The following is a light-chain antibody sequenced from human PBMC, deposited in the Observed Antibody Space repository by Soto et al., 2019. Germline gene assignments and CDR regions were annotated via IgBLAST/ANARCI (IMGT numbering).Light chain of an antibody. J-gene: IGKJ3*01. CDR2: SAS. CDR1: QSISRY. CDR3: QQSYSTLAFT. V-gene: IGKV1-39*01. Sequence: DIQMTQSPSSLSASVGDRVTITCRASQSISRYLNWYQQKPGKAPKLLIYSASSLHSGVPSRFSGSGSGTDFTLTISSLQPEDFETYYYQQSYSTLAFTFGPGTTVDIK.